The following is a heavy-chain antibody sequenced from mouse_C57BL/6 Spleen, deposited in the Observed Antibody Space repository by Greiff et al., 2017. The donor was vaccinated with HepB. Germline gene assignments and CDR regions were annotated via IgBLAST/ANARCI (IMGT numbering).Heavy chain of an antibody. CDR2: IYPSDSET. Sequence: QVQLQQPGAELVRPGSSVKLSCKASGYTFTSYWMDWVKQRPGQGLEWIGNIYPSDSETNYNQKFKDKATLTVDKSSSTAYMQLSSLTSEDSAVYYCARRQGGWFAYWGQGTLVTVSA. CDR1: GYTFTSYW. CDR3: ARRQGGWFAY. D-gene: IGHD6-1*01. J-gene: IGHJ3*01. V-gene: IGHV1-61*01.